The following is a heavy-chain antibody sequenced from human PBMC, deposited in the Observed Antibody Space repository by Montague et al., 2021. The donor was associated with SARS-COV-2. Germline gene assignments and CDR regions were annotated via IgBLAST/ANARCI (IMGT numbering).Heavy chain of an antibody. V-gene: IGHV4-4*07. Sequence: SETLSLTCTVSGPTSGYYWTWIRQSAGKGLEWIGRISSSGGIDYNASLKTRFTMSLDTSKIQLSLKLSSVTAADTAVYYCARQYIGYNRRFDYWGQGAPVTVSP. J-gene: IGHJ4*02. CDR1: GPTSGYY. CDR2: ISSSGGI. CDR3: ARQYIGYNRRFDY. D-gene: IGHD5-12*01.